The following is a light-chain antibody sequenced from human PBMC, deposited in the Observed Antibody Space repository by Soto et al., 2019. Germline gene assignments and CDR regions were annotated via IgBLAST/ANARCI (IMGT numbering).Light chain of an antibody. V-gene: IGLV7-46*01. Sequence: QAVVTQEPSLTVSPGGTVTLTCGSSTGAVTNGHYPYWFRQKPGQAPRTLIYDTTNRHSWTPARFSGSLLGGKAALTLSGAQPEDEAEYYCLLYYNGPCVFGTGTKVTVL. CDR1: TGAVTNGHY. CDR3: LLYYNGPCV. J-gene: IGLJ1*01. CDR2: DTT.